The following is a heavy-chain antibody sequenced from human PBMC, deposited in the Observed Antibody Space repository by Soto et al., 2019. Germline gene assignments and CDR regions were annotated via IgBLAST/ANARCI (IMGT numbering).Heavy chain of an antibody. V-gene: IGHV1-2*04. CDR3: ARAPTYYDFWSGYFNGDAFDI. Sequence: QVQLVQSGAEVKKPGASVKVSCKASGYTFTGYYMHWVRQAPGQGLEWMGWINPNSGGTNYAQKFQGWVTMTRDTSISTAYMELSRLRSDDTAVYYCARAPTYYDFWSGYFNGDAFDIWSQGTMVTVSS. CDR1: GYTFTGYY. J-gene: IGHJ3*02. CDR2: INPNSGGT. D-gene: IGHD3-3*01.